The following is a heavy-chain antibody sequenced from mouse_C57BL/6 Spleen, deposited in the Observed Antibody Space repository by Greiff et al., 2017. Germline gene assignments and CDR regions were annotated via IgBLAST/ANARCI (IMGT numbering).Heavy chain of an antibody. CDR1: GFSLTSYG. J-gene: IGHJ1*03. CDR3: ARYYGSSYTWYFDV. V-gene: IGHV2-2*01. Sequence: VQGVESGPGLVQPSQSLSITCTVSGFSLTSYGVHWVRQSPGKGLEWLGVIWSGGSTDYNAAFISRLSISKDNSKSQVFFKMNSLQADDTAIYYCARYYGSSYTWYFDVWGTGTTVTVSS. D-gene: IGHD1-1*01. CDR2: IWSGGST.